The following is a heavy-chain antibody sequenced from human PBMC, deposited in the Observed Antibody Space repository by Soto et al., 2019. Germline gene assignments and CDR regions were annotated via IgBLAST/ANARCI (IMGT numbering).Heavy chain of an antibody. D-gene: IGHD3-3*01. CDR2: ISWNSVSI. V-gene: IGHV3-9*01. CDR1: GFTFDDYA. J-gene: IGHJ4*02. CDR3: EKVFAVNDFGIGHFDS. Sequence: PGGSLRLSCAASGFTFDDYAMHWVRQLPGKGLEWVSGISWNSVSIGYADSVKGRFTISRDNAKNSLYLQMNSLRAEDTALYYCEKVFAVNDFGIGHFDSGGKGTRVTVPS.